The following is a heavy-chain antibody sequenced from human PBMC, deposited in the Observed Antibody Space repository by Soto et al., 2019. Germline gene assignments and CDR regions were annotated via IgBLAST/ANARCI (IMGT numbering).Heavy chain of an antibody. CDR1: GGSISSPTYY. V-gene: IGHV4-39*01. Sequence: PSETLSLTGSVSGGSISSPTYYWGWIRQPPGKGLEWIGSIYYSGSTYYSPSLKSRVTISVDTSKNQFSLKVSSVTAADTAVYYCARLPGITTSRRDYWGQGTLVTVSS. CDR2: IYYSGST. J-gene: IGHJ4*02. CDR3: ARLPGITTSRRDY. D-gene: IGHD1-1*01.